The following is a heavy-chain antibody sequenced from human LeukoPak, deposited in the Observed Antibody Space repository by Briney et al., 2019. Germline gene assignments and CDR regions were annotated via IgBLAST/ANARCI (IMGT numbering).Heavy chain of an antibody. CDR3: ARTPYDYYDSSGYHLLVAFDI. V-gene: IGHV3-7*01. CDR2: IKQDGSEK. Sequence: GGSLRLSCAASGFTFSSYWMSWVRQAPGKGLEWVANIKQDGSEKYYVDSVKGRFTISRDNAKNSLYLQMNSLRAEDTAVYYCARTPYDYYDSSGYHLLVAFDIWGQGTMVTVSS. CDR1: GFTFSSYW. J-gene: IGHJ3*02. D-gene: IGHD3-22*01.